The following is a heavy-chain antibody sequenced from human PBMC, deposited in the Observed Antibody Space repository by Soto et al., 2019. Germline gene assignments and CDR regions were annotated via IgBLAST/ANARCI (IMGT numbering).Heavy chain of an antibody. CDR3: AKDSDRWEAVAGEYFQH. Sequence: EVQLLESGGGLVQPGGSLRLSCAASGFTFSSYAMSWVRQAPGKGLEWVSATSGSGGSTYYADSVKGRFTTSRDNSKNTLYLQRNGLRAEDKAVYYWAKDSDRWEAVAGEYFQHWGQGTMVTVSS. CDR2: TSGSGGST. CDR1: GFTFSSYA. V-gene: IGHV3-23*01. J-gene: IGHJ1*01. D-gene: IGHD6-19*01.